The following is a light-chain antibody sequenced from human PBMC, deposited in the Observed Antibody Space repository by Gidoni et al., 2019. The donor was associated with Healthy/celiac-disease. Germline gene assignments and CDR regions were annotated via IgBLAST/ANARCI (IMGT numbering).Light chain of an antibody. Sequence: EIVLTQSPATLSLSPGERATLSCRASQSVSSYLAWYQQNPGQAPRLLIYDASNRATGIPARFSGSGSGTDFTLTISSLEPEAFAVYSCQQRSSWYTFGQGTKLEIK. CDR1: QSVSSY. V-gene: IGKV3-11*01. CDR2: DAS. CDR3: QQRSSWYT. J-gene: IGKJ2*01.